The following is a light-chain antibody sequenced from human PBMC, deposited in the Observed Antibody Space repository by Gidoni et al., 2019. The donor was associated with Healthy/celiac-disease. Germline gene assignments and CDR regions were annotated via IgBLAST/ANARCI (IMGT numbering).Light chain of an antibody. CDR2: SNN. CDR1: SSNIGSNT. CDR3: AAWDDSLNAWV. Sequence: SVPTQPPSASGAPGQRVTISCSGSSSNIGSNTVNWYQQLPGTAPKLLIYSNNQRPSGVPDRFSGSKSGTSASLAISGLQSEDEADYYCAAWDDSLNAWVFGGGTKLTVL. V-gene: IGLV1-44*01. J-gene: IGLJ3*02.